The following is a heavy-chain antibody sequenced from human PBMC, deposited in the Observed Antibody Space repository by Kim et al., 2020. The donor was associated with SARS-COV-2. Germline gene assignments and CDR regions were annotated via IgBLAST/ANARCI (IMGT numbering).Heavy chain of an antibody. J-gene: IGHJ4*02. Sequence: SVKGRYTNTRDNSKNTRSLKMNSLRAEDTAVYYCAKPLLAAAATGYFDYWGQGTLVTVSS. D-gene: IGHD6-13*01. V-gene: IGHV3-23*01. CDR3: AKPLLAAAATGYFDY.